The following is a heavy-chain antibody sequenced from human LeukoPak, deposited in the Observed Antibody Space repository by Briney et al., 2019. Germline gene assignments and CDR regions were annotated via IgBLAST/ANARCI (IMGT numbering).Heavy chain of an antibody. CDR2: IIPIFGTA. V-gene: IGHV1-69*13. CDR1: GGTFSSYA. D-gene: IGHD6-19*01. CDR3: ARRPLAGAYFDY. J-gene: IGHJ4*02. Sequence: ASVKVSCKASGGTFSSYAISWVRQAPGQGLEWMGGIIPIFGTANYAQKFQGRVTITADESTGTAYMELSSLRSEDTAVYYCARRPLAGAYFDYWGQGTLVTVSS.